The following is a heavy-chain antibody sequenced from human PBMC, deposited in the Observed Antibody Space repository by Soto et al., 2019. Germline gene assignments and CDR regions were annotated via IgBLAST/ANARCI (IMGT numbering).Heavy chain of an antibody. V-gene: IGHV6-1*01. CDR2: TYYRSKWYN. Sequence: SQTLSLTCAISGDSVSSNSAAWNWIRQSPSRGLEWLGRTYYRSKWYNDYAVSVKSRITIKPDTSKNQFSLQLNSVTPEDTAVYYCARAQAPHDADDCFDLWGHGTLVTVSS. CDR1: GDSVSSNSAA. J-gene: IGHJ5*02. CDR3: ARAQAPHDADDCFDL.